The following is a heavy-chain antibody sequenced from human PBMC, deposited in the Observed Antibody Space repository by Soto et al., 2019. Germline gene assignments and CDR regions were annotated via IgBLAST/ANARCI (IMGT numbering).Heavy chain of an antibody. CDR3: ARRVITPRPFPYHSFHYVDV. J-gene: IGHJ6*03. CDR1: GGSFSTYS. CDR2: INHSGGT. V-gene: IGHV4-34*01. Sequence: QVQLQQWGAGLLKPSETLSLTCAVSGGSFSTYSWNWIRQPPGKGLEWIGEINHSGGTNFNPALKSRVSFPIDTSKKQFSLRLSSVAAADTALYYCARRVITPRPFPYHSFHYVDVRGKGTTVTVSS. D-gene: IGHD6-6*01.